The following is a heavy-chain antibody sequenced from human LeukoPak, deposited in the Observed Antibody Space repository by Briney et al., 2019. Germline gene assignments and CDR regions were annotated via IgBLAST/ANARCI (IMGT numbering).Heavy chain of an antibody. CDR2: IYHSGST. D-gene: IGHD1-26*01. CDR1: GGSISSSSYY. J-gene: IGHJ5*02. Sequence: SETLSLTCTVSGGSISSSSYYWGWIRQPPGKGLEWIGSIYHSGSTYYNPSLKSRVTISVDTSKNQFSLKLSSVTAADTAVYYCARGGWDNWFDPWGQGTLVTVSS. V-gene: IGHV4-39*07. CDR3: ARGGWDNWFDP.